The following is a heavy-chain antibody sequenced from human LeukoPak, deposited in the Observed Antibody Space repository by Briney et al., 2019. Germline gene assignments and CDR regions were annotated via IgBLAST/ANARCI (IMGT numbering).Heavy chain of an antibody. CDR2: IYSGGST. CDR1: GFTVSSNY. Sequence: GGSLRLSCAASGFTVSSNYMSWVRQAPGKGLEWVSVIYSGGSTYYADSVKGRFTISRDTSKNTLSLQMNSLRAEDTAVYYCASLSLGHYWGQGTLVTVSS. V-gene: IGHV3-53*01. CDR3: ASLSLGHY. D-gene: IGHD6-6*01. J-gene: IGHJ4*02.